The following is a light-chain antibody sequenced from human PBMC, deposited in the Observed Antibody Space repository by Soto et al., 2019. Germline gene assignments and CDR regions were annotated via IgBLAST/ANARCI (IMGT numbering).Light chain of an antibody. CDR3: QQYGSSGT. CDR2: GAS. V-gene: IGKV3-20*01. J-gene: IGKJ1*01. CDR1: ESVGDY. Sequence: EIVLRQSPDTLSLSPGERATLSCRASESVGDYIAWYQQKPGQAPRLLIYGASNRATGIPDRFSGSGSGTDFTLTISRLEPEDFAVYYCQQYGSSGTFGQGTKVDIK.